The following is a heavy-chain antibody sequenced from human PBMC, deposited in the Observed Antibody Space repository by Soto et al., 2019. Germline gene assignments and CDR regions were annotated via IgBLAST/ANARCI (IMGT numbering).Heavy chain of an antibody. J-gene: IGHJ4*02. CDR2: HHSDST. V-gene: IGHV4-4*09. Sequence: QVQLQESGPGLVKPSETLSLTCTVSGGSMRGQHWSWIRQPPGKGLEWIGHHSDSTTYNPSLKSRITISTDTSKNQFSLKLSSVTAADPAVYYCATYAVGEGGRGYWGQGTLVTVSS. CDR3: ATYAVGEGGRGY. D-gene: IGHD3-16*01. CDR1: GGSMRGQH.